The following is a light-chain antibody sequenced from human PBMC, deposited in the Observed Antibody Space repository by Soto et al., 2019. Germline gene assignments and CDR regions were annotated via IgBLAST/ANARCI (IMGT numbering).Light chain of an antibody. Sequence: QSVLTQPPSASGTPEQRVTISCSGSSSNIGSNTVNWYQHLPGTAPKLLIYSNNQRPSGVPDRFSGSKSGTSASLAISGLQSEDEADYYCAAWDDSLNGPGVVFGGGTKLTVL. V-gene: IGLV1-44*01. CDR1: SSNIGSNT. CDR2: SNN. CDR3: AAWDDSLNGPGVV. J-gene: IGLJ2*01.